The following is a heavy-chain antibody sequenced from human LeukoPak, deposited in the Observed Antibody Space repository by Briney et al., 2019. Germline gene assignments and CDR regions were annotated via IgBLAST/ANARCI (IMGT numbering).Heavy chain of an antibody. Sequence: GGSLRLSCAASGFTFSSYSMNWVRQAPGKGLEWVSSISSSSSYIYYADSVKGRFTISRDNAKNSLYLQMNSLRAEDTAVYYCAGVSRQQLAPVNAFDIWGQGTMVTVSS. CDR3: AGVSRQQLAPVNAFDI. CDR2: ISSSSSYI. CDR1: GFTFSSYS. V-gene: IGHV3-21*01. D-gene: IGHD6-6*01. J-gene: IGHJ3*02.